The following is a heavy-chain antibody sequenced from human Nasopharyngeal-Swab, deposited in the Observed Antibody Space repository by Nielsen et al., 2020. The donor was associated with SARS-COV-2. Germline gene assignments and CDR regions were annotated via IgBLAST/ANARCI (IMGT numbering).Heavy chain of an antibody. CDR3: ARGGQDNALDV. CDR2: VRHSGTA. V-gene: IGHV4-34*01. D-gene: IGHD1-1*01. J-gene: IGHJ6*02. Sequence: SETLSLTCTYKGASFTGIFWNWVRQPPGKGLEWIGEVRHSGTATYNPYLTGRVTISLDTAWSQFSLRLSSLSDADTAVYFCARGGQDNALDVWDQGTKVAVSS. CDR1: GASFTGIF.